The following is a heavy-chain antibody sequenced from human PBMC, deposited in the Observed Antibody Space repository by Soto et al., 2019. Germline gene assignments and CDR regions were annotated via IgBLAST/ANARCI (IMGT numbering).Heavy chain of an antibody. D-gene: IGHD3-10*01. V-gene: IGHV3-64D*06. Sequence: DVHLVESGGGLVQPGRSLRLSCAASGFTFSSYNMHWVRQAPGKGLEYVSTISDDGDSTVYVDSVKGRFTISRDNSNNTLYLQMSSLRPEDTAVYYCVKFRSGFEPVFASWGLGTLVTVSS. CDR2: ISDDGDST. CDR3: VKFRSGFEPVFAS. CDR1: GFTFSSYN. J-gene: IGHJ5*02.